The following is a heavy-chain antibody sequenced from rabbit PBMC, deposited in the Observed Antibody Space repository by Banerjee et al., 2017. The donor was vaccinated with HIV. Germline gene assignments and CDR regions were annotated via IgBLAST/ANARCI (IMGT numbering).Heavy chain of an antibody. D-gene: IGHD6-1*01. CDR2: IYAGSSGST. V-gene: IGHV1S45*01. CDR3: ARDGGYADYGYAYFNL. Sequence: QQQLEESGGGLVKPEGSLTLTCKASGFDFSSNAMCWVRQAPGKGLEWIACIYAGSSGSTWYASWAKGRFTISKTSSTTVTLQMTSLTAADTATYFCARDGGYADYGYAYFNLWGQGTLVTVS. CDR1: GFDFSSNA. J-gene: IGHJ4*01.